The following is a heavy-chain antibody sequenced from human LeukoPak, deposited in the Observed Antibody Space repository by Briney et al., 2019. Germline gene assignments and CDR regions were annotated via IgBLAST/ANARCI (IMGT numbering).Heavy chain of an antibody. Sequence: GGFLRLSCAASGFTFSSSWMSWVRQAPGKGLEWVANIKPDGSEKFHVDSVKGRFTISRDNSKSSLSLQMNSLRAEDTAVYYCARYGLTAALDFWGQGTLVTVSS. CDR1: GFTFSSSW. CDR2: IKPDGSEK. J-gene: IGHJ4*02. D-gene: IGHD2-21*02. V-gene: IGHV3-7*01. CDR3: ARYGLTAALDF.